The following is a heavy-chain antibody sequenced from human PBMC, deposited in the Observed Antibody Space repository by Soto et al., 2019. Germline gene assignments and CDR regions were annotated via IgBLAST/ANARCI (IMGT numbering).Heavy chain of an antibody. CDR1: GYTFTGYY. Sequence: ASVKVSCKTSGYTFTGYYMHWVRQAPGQGLEWMGWINPNSGGTNYAQKFQGRLTMTSDTSISTAYMELSRLRSDDTAVYYCARECYYDSSAYYFSVWGQGTLVTVSS. D-gene: IGHD3-22*01. V-gene: IGHV1-2*02. CDR3: ARECYYDSSAYYFSV. CDR2: INPNSGGT. J-gene: IGHJ4*02.